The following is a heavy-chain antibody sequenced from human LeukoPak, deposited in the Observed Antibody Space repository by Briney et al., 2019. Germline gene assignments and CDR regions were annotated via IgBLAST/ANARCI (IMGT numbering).Heavy chain of an antibody. D-gene: IGHD4-11*01. CDR3: ARSSVQFTFDF. CDR1: GGSISSYTFY. J-gene: IGHJ4*02. CDR2: IYYRGNT. Sequence: SETLSLTCIVSGGSISSYTFYWGWIRQAPGKRLEWIGSIYYRGNTYYNPSLKTRVTVSVDTSKNQFSLKLSSVTAADTALYYCARSSVQFTFDFWGQGTLVTVSS. V-gene: IGHV4-39*01.